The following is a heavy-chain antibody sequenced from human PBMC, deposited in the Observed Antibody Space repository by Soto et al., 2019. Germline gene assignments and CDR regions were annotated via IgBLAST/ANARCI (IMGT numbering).Heavy chain of an antibody. V-gene: IGHV2-70*01. CDR2: IDCDDDT. J-gene: IGHJ4*02. CDR3: ARIQRQRWLQLVN. CDR1: GFALSTSGMC. D-gene: IGHD5-12*01. Sequence: ESGPTLVNPTQSLTLTCTFSGFALSTSGMCFSWMRQPPGKALEWLGIIDCDDDTYYSTSLKTRLTLSKDTSKNPVVLTMTNMDPVDTATYYCARIQRQRWLQLVNWGQGTLVTVSS.